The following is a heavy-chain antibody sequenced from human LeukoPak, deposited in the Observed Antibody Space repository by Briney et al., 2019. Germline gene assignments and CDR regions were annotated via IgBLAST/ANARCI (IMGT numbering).Heavy chain of an antibody. CDR1: GFTFSQYD. CDR3: AKDMQTWPRFPDY. V-gene: IGHV3-23*01. D-gene: IGHD5-12*01. Sequence: GGSLRLSCAASGFTFSQYDMNWVRQAPGKGLEWVSGINDSGSTRFYVDSVKGRFTSSRDNPKNTLYLQMNGLRVEDTAVYYCAKDMQTWPRFPDYWGQGTLVTVSS. CDR2: INDSGSTR. J-gene: IGHJ4*02.